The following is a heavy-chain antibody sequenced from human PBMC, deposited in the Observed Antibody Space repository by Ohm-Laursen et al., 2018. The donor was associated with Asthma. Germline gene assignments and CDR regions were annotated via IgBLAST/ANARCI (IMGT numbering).Heavy chain of an antibody. V-gene: IGHV3-30-3*01. CDR2: ISYDGSNK. CDR3: ARATYDSSGYYLFPAGGGLDP. CDR1: GFTFSSYA. J-gene: IGHJ5*02. D-gene: IGHD3-22*01. Sequence: SLRLSCAASGFTFSSYAMHWVRQAPGKGLEWVAVISYDGSNKYYADSVKGRFTISRDNSKNTLYLQMNSLRAEDTAVYYCARATYDSSGYYLFPAGGGLDPWGQGTLVTVSS.